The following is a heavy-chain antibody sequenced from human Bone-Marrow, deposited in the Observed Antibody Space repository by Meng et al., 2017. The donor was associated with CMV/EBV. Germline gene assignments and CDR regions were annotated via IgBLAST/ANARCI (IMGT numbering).Heavy chain of an antibody. D-gene: IGHD2-21*01. Sequence: SVKVSCKASGGTFSSYAISWVRQAPGQGLEWMGRIILILGIANYAQKFQGRVTITADKSTSTAYMELSSLRSEDTAVYYCATPPIVGPHGTTDYWGQGTLVTVSS. CDR3: ATPPIVGPHGTTDY. CDR2: IILILGIA. V-gene: IGHV1-69*04. J-gene: IGHJ4*02. CDR1: GGTFSSYA.